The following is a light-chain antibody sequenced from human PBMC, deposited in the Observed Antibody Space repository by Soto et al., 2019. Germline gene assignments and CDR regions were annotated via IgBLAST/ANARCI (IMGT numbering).Light chain of an antibody. J-gene: IGKJ1*01. CDR3: XXXDSSPWT. V-gene: IGKV3-20*01. CDR1: QSVSSNY. Sequence: EIVLTQSPGTLSLSPGERATLSCRASQSVSSNYLAWYQQKPGQAPRLLIYGASSRATGIPDRFSGSGSGTDXTLTIXXLXPEXXAVXXXXXXDSSPWTFGQGTKVEIK. CDR2: GAS.